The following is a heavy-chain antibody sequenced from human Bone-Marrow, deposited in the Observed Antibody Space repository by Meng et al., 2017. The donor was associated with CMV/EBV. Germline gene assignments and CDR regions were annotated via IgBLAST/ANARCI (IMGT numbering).Heavy chain of an antibody. Sequence: ASVKVSWKTSGYSFTDNYLLWVRQASGQGLEWMGWIKPTLGSTKCAQMFQGRVTLTRDASISTAYMQLTSLTSDDTAVYYCARGGVGLVATFANWGQGTLVTVSS. CDR1: GYSFTDNY. D-gene: IGHD5-12*01. CDR3: ARGGVGLVATFAN. V-gene: IGHV1-2*02. J-gene: IGHJ4*02. CDR2: IKPTLGST.